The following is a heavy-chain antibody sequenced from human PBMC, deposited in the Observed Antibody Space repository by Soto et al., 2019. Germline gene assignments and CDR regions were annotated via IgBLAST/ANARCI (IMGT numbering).Heavy chain of an antibody. CDR2: INHSGNT. D-gene: IGHD1-26*01. Sequence: SETLSLTCAVKGESFSDNYWNWIRQPPGKGLEWIGEINHSGNTNYSPSLKSRVTISIDTSTNRFSLKLNSVTAADTAVYFCVGGRGRLVGFDYWGQGTLVNVSS. J-gene: IGHJ4*02. V-gene: IGHV4-34*01. CDR3: VGGRGRLVGFDY. CDR1: GESFSDNY.